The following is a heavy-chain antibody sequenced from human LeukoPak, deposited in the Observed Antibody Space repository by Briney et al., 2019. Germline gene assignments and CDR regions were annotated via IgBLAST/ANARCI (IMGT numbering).Heavy chain of an antibody. V-gene: IGHV4-39*07. CDR1: GGSISSSSYY. CDR3: ARESSGYYVDY. Sequence: PSETLSLTCTVSGGSISSSSYYWGWIRQPPGKGLEWIGSIYYSGSTYYNPSLKSRVTISVDTSKNQFSLKLSSVTAADTAVYYCARESSGYYVDYWGQGTLVTVSS. J-gene: IGHJ4*02. CDR2: IYYSGST. D-gene: IGHD3-22*01.